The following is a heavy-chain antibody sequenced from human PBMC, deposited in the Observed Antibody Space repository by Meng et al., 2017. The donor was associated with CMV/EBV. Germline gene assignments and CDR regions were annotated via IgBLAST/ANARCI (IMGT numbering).Heavy chain of an antibody. J-gene: IGHJ6*02. CDR1: GFTFSDYY. CDR3: ARDRAGAAGSTGYYGMDV. V-gene: IGHV3-11*01. Sequence: GGSLRLSCAASGFTFSDYYMSWIRQAPGKGLEWVSYISSSCSTIYYADSVKGRFTISRDNAKNSLYLQMNSLRAEDTAVYYCARDRAGAAGSTGYYGMDVWGQGTTVTVSS. CDR2: ISSSCSTI. D-gene: IGHD6-19*01.